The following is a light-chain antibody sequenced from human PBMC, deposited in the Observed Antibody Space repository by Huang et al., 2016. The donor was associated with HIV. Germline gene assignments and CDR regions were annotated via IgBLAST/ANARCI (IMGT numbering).Light chain of an antibody. V-gene: IGKV3-11*01. CDR2: DAS. J-gene: IGKJ2*01. Sequence: EIVLTQSPATLSLSPGERATPSCRASQSVSSSLAWYQQRPGQAPRLLIYDASNRATDFPARFSGSGSGTDFTLTISSLEPEDSAVYYCQQRNNWPYTFGQGTKLEIK. CDR1: QSVSSS. CDR3: QQRNNWPYT.